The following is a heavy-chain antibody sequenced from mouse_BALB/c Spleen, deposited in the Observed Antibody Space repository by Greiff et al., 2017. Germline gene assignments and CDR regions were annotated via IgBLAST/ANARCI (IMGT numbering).Heavy chain of an antibody. Sequence: EVQLQQSGAELVRPGALVKLSCKASGFNIKDYYMHWVKQRPEQGLEWIGWIDPENGNTIYDPKFQGKASITADTSSNTAYLQLSSLTSDDTAVYYCARLSLDYWGQGTTLTVSS. V-gene: IGHV14-1*02. J-gene: IGHJ2*01. CDR2: IDPENGNT. CDR3: ARLSLDY. CDR1: GFNIKDYY.